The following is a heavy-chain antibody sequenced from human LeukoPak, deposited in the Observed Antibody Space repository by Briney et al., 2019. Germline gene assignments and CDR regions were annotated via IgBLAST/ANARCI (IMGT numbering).Heavy chain of an antibody. CDR3: ARLFHPASYHY. Sequence: PGGSLRLSCAASGFTFSTYTMHWVRQAPGKGLEYVSAISSNGGTTYYANSVKGRFTISRDNSKNTLYLQMDSLRAEDMAVYYSARLFHPASYHYWGQGTLVTVSS. CDR2: ISSNGGTT. V-gene: IGHV3-64*01. CDR1: GFTFSTYT. D-gene: IGHD3-3*01. J-gene: IGHJ4*02.